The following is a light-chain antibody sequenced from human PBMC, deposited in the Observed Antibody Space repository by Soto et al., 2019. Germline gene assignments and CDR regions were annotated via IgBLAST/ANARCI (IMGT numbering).Light chain of an antibody. CDR3: QQRSDWLT. J-gene: IGKJ4*01. V-gene: IGKV3-11*01. CDR1: QSVSSY. Sequence: ETVLTQSPATLSLSPGESAILSCRASQSVSSYLAWYQQRPGQAPRLLIYDASNRATGIPARFSGSGSGTDFTLSISSLEPEEFAVYYWQQRSDWLTFGGGTKVEIK. CDR2: DAS.